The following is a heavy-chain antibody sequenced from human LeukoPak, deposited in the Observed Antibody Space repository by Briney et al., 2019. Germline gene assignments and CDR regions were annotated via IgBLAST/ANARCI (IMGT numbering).Heavy chain of an antibody. CDR1: GGTFSSYA. CDR3: ARDRELLYFDY. D-gene: IGHD1-26*01. J-gene: IGHJ4*02. Sequence: SVKVSCKASGGTFSSYAISWVRQAPGQGLEWMGRIIPISGTANYAQKFQGRVTITTDESTSTAYMELSSLRSEDTAVYYCARDRELLYFDYWGQGTLVTVSS. CDR2: IIPISGTA. V-gene: IGHV1-69*05.